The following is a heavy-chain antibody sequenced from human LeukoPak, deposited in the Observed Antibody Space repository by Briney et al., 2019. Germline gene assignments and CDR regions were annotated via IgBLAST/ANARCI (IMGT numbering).Heavy chain of an antibody. CDR2: ISAYNGNT. Sequence: GASVKVSCKASGYTFTSYGISWVRQAPGQGLEWMGWISAYNGNTNYAQKLQGRVTMTTDTSTSTAYMELRSLRSDDTAVYYCARGAFPYCSSTSCPIFDYWGQGTLVTVSS. V-gene: IGHV1-18*01. D-gene: IGHD2-2*01. CDR1: GYTFTSYG. J-gene: IGHJ4*02. CDR3: ARGAFPYCSSTSCPIFDY.